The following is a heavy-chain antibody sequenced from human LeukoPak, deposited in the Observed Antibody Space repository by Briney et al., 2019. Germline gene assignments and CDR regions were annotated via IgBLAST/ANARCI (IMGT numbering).Heavy chain of an antibody. V-gene: IGHV5-51*01. CDR1: GYSFTSYW. CDR3: ARHDPYCISTSCPPYYYGMDV. Sequence: GESLKICCKGSGYSFTSYWIGWVRQMPGRGLEWMGIIYPDDSDTRYSPSFQGQVTISADQSISTAYLQWSSLKASDNVMYYCARHDPYCISTSCPPYYYGMDVWGQGTTVTVSS. D-gene: IGHD2-2*01. J-gene: IGHJ6*02. CDR2: IYPDDSDT.